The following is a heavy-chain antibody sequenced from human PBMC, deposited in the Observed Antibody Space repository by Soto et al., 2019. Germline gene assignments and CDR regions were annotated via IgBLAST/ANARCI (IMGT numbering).Heavy chain of an antibody. J-gene: IGHJ3*02. D-gene: IGHD3-22*01. CDR2: IKSKTDGGTT. CDR3: AKDGARNDSSGYYFPHAFDI. V-gene: IGHV3-15*01. CDR1: GFTFSNAW. Sequence: GGSLRLSCAASGFTFSNAWMSRVRQAPGKGLEWVGRIKSKTDGGTTDYAAPVKGRFTISRDNSKNTLYLQMNSLRAEDTAVYYCAKDGARNDSSGYYFPHAFDIWGQGTMVTVSS.